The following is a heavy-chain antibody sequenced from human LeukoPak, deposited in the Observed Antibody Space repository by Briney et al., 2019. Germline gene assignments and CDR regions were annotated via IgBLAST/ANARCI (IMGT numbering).Heavy chain of an antibody. CDR2: ISGSGGST. CDR3: AKGPAGLQPFDY. V-gene: IGHV3-23*01. CDR1: GFTFSSYA. J-gene: IGHJ4*02. D-gene: IGHD4-4*01. Sequence: GGSLRLSCAAAGFTFSSYAMSWVSQAPGKGLEWVSAISGSGGSTYYADSVKGRFTISRDNSKNTLYLQMNSLRAEDTAVYYCAKGPAGLQPFDYWGQGTLVTVSS.